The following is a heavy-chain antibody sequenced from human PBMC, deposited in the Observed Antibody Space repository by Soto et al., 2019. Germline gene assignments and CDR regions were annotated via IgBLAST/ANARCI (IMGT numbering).Heavy chain of an antibody. J-gene: IGHJ5*02. V-gene: IGHV3-49*03. CDR1: GFTFGDYA. CDR3: TSYSSGWQANWFDP. CDR2: IRSKAYGGTT. D-gene: IGHD6-19*01. Sequence: GGSLRLSCTASGFTFGDYAMSWFRQAPGKGLEWVGFIRSKAYGGTTEYAASVKGRFTISRDDSKSIAYLQMNSLKTEDTAVYYCTSYSSGWQANWFDPWGQGTLVTVSS.